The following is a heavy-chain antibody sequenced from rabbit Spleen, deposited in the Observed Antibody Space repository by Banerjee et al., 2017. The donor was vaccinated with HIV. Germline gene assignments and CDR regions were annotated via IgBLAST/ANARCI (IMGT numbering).Heavy chain of an antibody. CDR3: ARNSGYPAYFTL. D-gene: IGHD1-1*01. CDR1: GIDFSNYNF. CDR2: IDIGSRDFT. Sequence: QQQLEESGGGLVKPGGTLTLTCKASGIDFSNYNFICWVRQAPGKGLEWIACIDIGSRDFTYYASWAKGRFTISKTSSTTVTLQMTSLTVADTATYFCARNSGYPAYFTLWGPGTLVTVS. J-gene: IGHJ4*01. V-gene: IGHV1S45*01.